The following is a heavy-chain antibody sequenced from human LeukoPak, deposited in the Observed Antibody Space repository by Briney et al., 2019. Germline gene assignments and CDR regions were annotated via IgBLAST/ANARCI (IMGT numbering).Heavy chain of an antibody. CDR1: GFTFSSYG. Sequence: GGSLRLSCAASGFTFSSYGMHWVRQAPGKGLEWVAVIWYDGSNKYYADSVKGRFTISRDNSKNTLYLQMNSLRAEDTAVYYCARDSYDSSGPYGVDVWGQGTTVTVSS. J-gene: IGHJ6*02. D-gene: IGHD3-22*01. CDR3: ARDSYDSSGPYGVDV. V-gene: IGHV3-33*01. CDR2: IWYDGSNK.